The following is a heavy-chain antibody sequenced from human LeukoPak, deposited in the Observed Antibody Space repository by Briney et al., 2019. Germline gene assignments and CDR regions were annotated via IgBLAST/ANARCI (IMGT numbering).Heavy chain of an antibody. CDR2: IYHSGTT. D-gene: IGHD6-13*01. J-gene: IGHJ6*03. Sequence: PSETLSLTCAVSGYSIRSCYYWGWFRQPPGKGPEWIGCIYHSGTTYYNPSLKSRVTISVDTSKNQFSLMISSVTAADTAVYYCARQGGSNSPYYYYYMDVWGKGTTVTVSS. CDR3: ARQGGSNSPYYYYYMDV. V-gene: IGHV4-38-2*01. CDR1: GYSIRSCYY.